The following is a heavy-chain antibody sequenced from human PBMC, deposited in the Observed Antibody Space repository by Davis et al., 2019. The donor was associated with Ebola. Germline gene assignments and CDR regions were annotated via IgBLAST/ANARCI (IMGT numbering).Heavy chain of an antibody. D-gene: IGHD6-6*01. CDR3: ATEYSSLYYFHY. CDR2: TYYSGST. CDR1: GGSTSSSSFP. V-gene: IGHV4-39*01. J-gene: IGHJ4*02. Sequence: MPSETLSLTCTVSGGSTSSSSFPWGSCRHPPGKGLVWIGSTYYSGSTSYDPSLRSRVTISVDTSKNQFSLKLSSVTAADTAVYYFATEYSSLYYFHYWGQGTLVTVSS.